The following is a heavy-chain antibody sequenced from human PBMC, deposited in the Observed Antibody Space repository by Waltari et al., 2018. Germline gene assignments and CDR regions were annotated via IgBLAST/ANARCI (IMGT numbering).Heavy chain of an antibody. V-gene: IGHV3-30*16. J-gene: IGHJ4*02. D-gene: IGHD2-21*02. CDR2: ISHDGVDN. Sequence: QVHLVESGGGVVQPGGSLRLSCATSGSTFTRYSLHWVGQAPGEGLEWVAIISHDGVDNYSANTLKGRFTISRDNSNNTLYLQMTRLTVEDTAVYYCARDPHCGGNCFSATFDYWGQGTLVTVSS. CDR1: GSTFTRYS. CDR3: ARDPHCGGNCFSATFDY.